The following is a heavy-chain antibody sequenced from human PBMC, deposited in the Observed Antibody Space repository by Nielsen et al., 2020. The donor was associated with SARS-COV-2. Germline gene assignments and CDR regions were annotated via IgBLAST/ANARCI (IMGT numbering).Heavy chain of an antibody. Sequence: ESLKISCVVSGFNIRGYWMTWVRQAPGKGLEWVGNIKLDGSEKYYVDSVKGRFTISRDNARNTLYLQMNSLRVEDTAVYYCARVGFYGDPEYLDYWGPGTLVTVSS. CDR2: IKLDGSEK. CDR1: GFNIRGYW. J-gene: IGHJ4*02. CDR3: ARVGFYGDPEYLDY. V-gene: IGHV3-7*01. D-gene: IGHD4-17*01.